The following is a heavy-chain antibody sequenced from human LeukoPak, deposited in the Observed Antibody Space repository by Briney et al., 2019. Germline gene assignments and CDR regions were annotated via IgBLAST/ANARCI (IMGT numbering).Heavy chain of an antibody. V-gene: IGHV4-34*01. CDR1: GGSFSGYY. D-gene: IGHD4-17*01. J-gene: IGHJ4*02. CDR3: ARGETTVNYFDY. Sequence: SETLSLTCAVSGGSFSGYYWSWVRQPPGEGVEGRGEINHSGRTNYNPSLKRRGTILVDTSKNHFSLKLSSVTAAHTAVYYCARGETTVNYFDYWGQGTLVTVSS. CDR2: INHSGRT.